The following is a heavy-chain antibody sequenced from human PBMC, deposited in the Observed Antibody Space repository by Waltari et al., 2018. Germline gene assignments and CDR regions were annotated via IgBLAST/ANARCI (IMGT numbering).Heavy chain of an antibody. Sequence: EVQLVQSGAEVKKPGATVKISCKASGYTFIDYFMHWVQQAPGKGLEWVGRIEPEEGETVNAEKCQGRVTITADTSTDTSYLELSSLRSDDTAVYYCAPLPGGSGQTFDYWGQGTLLTVSS. J-gene: IGHJ4*02. CDR2: IEPEEGET. CDR3: APLPGGSGQTFDY. V-gene: IGHV1-69-2*01. D-gene: IGHD3-10*01. CDR1: GYTFIDYF.